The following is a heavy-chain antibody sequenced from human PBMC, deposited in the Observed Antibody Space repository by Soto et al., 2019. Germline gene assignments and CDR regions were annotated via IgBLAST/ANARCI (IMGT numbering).Heavy chain of an antibody. Sequence: GGSLRLSCAASGFTFSSYGMHWVRQAPGKGLEWVAVISYDGSNKYYADSVKGRFTISRDNSKNTLYLQMNSLRAEDTAVYYCAKDRMVGEDGLAEVDYWGQGTLVTVSS. CDR1: GFTFSSYG. CDR3: AKDRMVGEDGLAEVDY. V-gene: IGHV3-30*18. D-gene: IGHD2-8*01. CDR2: ISYDGSNK. J-gene: IGHJ4*02.